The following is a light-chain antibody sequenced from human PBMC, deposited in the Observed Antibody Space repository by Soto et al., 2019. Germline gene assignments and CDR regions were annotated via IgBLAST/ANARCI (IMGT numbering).Light chain of an antibody. Sequence: DIQMTQSPSSVSASVGDRVTITCRASHDIRTWLAWFQQKPGKAPKLLIYGASSLQSGVPSRFSGSGSGTESTLTITSLQSEDFATYFCQQADSFPVTFGQGTKLEIK. J-gene: IGKJ2*01. CDR3: QQADSFPVT. CDR2: GAS. V-gene: IGKV1D-12*01. CDR1: HDIRTW.